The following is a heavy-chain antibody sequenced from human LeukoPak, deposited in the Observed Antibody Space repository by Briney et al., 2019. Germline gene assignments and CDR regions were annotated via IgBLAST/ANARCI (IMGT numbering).Heavy chain of an antibody. V-gene: IGHV4-61*02. D-gene: IGHD1/OR15-1a*01. J-gene: IGHJ4*02. CDR2: IYISGNV. CDR1: GGSIHGGNYY. CDR3: ARDSSGITGFDY. Sequence: SQTLSLTCTVSGGSIHGGNYYWTWIRQPAGKGLEWIGRIYISGNVDYNPSLKSRVTISVDTSKNQFSLNLSSVTASDTAVYYCARDSSGITGFDYWGPGTPVSVSS.